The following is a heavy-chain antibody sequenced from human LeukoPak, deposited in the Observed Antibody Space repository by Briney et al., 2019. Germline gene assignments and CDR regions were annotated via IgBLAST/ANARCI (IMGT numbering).Heavy chain of an antibody. J-gene: IGHJ6*02. CDR1: GYTFTSYG. V-gene: IGHV1-69*04. CDR2: IIPILGIA. CDR3: ASEVYCTNGVCYRDYYYGMDV. Sequence: ASVKVSCKASGYTFTSYGISWVRQAPGQGLEWMGRIIPILGIANYAQKFQGRVTITADKSTSTAYMELSSLRSEDTAVYYCASEVYCTNGVCYRDYYYGMDVWGQGTTVTVSS. D-gene: IGHD2-8*01.